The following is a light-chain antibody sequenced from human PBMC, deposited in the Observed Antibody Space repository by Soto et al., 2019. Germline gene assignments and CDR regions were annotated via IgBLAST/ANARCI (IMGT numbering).Light chain of an antibody. CDR3: QQYYTYPWT. CDR1: QSISSW. V-gene: IGKV1-5*03. Sequence: DIQMTHTPFPPSASVGDRVTITFPASQSISSWLAWYQQRPGKAPKLLIYKASNLERGVPSRFSGSGSGTELTLTISSLHPDDFATYYCQQYYTYPWTFGPGTKVDIK. J-gene: IGKJ1*01. CDR2: KAS.